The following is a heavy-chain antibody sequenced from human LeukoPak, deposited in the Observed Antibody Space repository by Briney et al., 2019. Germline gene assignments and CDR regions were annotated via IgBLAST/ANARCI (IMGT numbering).Heavy chain of an antibody. V-gene: IGHV4-59*01. Sequence: KPSETLSLTCTVSGGSISAYYWGWIRQPPGKGLEWIGYIYSTGSTNYNPSLKSRVTIPVDTSKNQFSLKLSSVTAADTAVYYCARGRGAYVRWYFDLWGRGTLVTVSS. CDR1: GGSISAYY. CDR3: ARGRGAYVRWYFDL. J-gene: IGHJ2*01. CDR2: IYSTGST. D-gene: IGHD4-17*01.